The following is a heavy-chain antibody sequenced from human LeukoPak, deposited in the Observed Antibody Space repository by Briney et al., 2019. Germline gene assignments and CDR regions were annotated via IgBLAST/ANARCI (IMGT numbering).Heavy chain of an antibody. CDR2: ISYDGSNK. D-gene: IGHD3-10*01. CDR3: AKDPYGSGKDHWYFDL. Sequence: GGSLRLSCSASGFTFSSYGMHWVRQAPGKGLEWVAVISYDGSNKYYAVSVKGRFTISRDNSKNTLYLQINSLRAEDTAVYYCAKDPYGSGKDHWYFDLWGRGTLVTVSS. J-gene: IGHJ2*01. V-gene: IGHV3-30*18. CDR1: GFTFSSYG.